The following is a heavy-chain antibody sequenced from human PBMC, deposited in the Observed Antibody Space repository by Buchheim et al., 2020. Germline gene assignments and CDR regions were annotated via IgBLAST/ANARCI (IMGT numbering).Heavy chain of an antibody. CDR1: GGSISNSDSYY. J-gene: IGHJ5*02. CDR3: ARVQGYCSSTSCSGPYNWFDP. Sequence: QRQLQESGPGLVKPSETLSLTCTVSGGSISNSDSYYWGWIRQPPGKGLEWIGSIYYSGSTYYNPSLKSRVTISVDTSKNQFSLKLSSVTAADTAVYYCARVQGYCSSTSCSGPYNWFDPWGQGTL. V-gene: IGHV4-39*01. CDR2: IYYSGST. D-gene: IGHD2-2*01.